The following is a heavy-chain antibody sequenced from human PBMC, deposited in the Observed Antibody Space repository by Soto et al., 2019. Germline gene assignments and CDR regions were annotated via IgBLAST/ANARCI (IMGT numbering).Heavy chain of an antibody. D-gene: IGHD3-3*01. CDR1: GGTFSSYA. CDR2: VIPIFGTA. CDR3: ARDPHEFWTSYWFDP. Sequence: SVKVSCKASGGTFSSYAISWVRQAPGQGLEWMGGVIPIFGTANYAQKFQGRVTITADESTSTAYMELSSLRSDDTAIYYCARDPHEFWTSYWFDPWGQGTPVTVSS. V-gene: IGHV1-69*13. J-gene: IGHJ5*02.